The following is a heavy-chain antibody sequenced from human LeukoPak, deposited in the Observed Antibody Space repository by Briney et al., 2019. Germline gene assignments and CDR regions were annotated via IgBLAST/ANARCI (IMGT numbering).Heavy chain of an antibody. D-gene: IGHD6-13*01. J-gene: IGHJ4*02. CDR1: GYTFSGYY. V-gene: IGHV1-2*02. CDR3: AKSAQYSSAWFTGSFDY. Sequence: ASVKVSCKASGYTFSGYYLHWVRQAPGQGLQWVGWMNPNSGDTHYAQMFQGRVTMTRDTSINTAYMELRRVRSDDTAVYYCAKSAQYSSAWFTGSFDYWGQGTLVTVSS. CDR2: MNPNSGDT.